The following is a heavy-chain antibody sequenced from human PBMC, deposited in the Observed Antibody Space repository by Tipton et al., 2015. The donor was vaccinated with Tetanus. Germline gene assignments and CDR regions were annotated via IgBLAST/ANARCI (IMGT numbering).Heavy chain of an antibody. D-gene: IGHD1-26*01. CDR2: ISGGGGST. CDR1: GFTFSSYA. Sequence: QLVQSGGGLVQPGGSLRLSCAASGFTFSSYAMGWVRQAPGKGLEWVSGISGGGGSTYYADSVKGRFTISRDNPKNTLYLQMNSLRAEDTAVYYCAKDKRIVGATWSYFDYWGQGTLVTVSS. V-gene: IGHV3-23*04. CDR3: AKDKRIVGATWSYFDY. J-gene: IGHJ4*02.